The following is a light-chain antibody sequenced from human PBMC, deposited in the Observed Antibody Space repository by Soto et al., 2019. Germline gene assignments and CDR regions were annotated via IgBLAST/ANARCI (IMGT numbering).Light chain of an antibody. CDR1: QDMRNY. CDR2: SAS. J-gene: IGKJ1*01. V-gene: IGKV1-17*03. CDR3: LQSYSYPWT. Sequence: TSALSASALDRKAIPCRASQDMRNYLGWCQQRPGNVPKRLIVSASSLQSGVPSRFSGSGSGTEFTLTISMLQPEDLVTYCCLQSYSYPWTFGQGTKVDI.